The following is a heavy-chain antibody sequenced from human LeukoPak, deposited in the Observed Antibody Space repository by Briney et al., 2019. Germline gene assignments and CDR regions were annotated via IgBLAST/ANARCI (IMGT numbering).Heavy chain of an antibody. CDR1: GFTFSSHW. Sequence: GGSLRLSCAASGFTFSSHWMNWVRKAPGKGLVWVSRINSDGSSISYADSVKGRFTISRDNAKNTLYLQMNSLRAEDTAVYHCATDYYDSSGYYTGSYWGQGTLVTVSS. D-gene: IGHD3-22*01. CDR3: ATDYYDSSGYYTGSY. V-gene: IGHV3-74*01. CDR2: INSDGSSI. J-gene: IGHJ4*02.